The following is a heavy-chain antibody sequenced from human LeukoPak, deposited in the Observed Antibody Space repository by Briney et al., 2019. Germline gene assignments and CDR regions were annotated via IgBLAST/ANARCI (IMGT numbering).Heavy chain of an antibody. CDR1: GYTITSYD. Sequence: ASVKVSCKASGYTITSYDINWVRQASGQGLEWMGRMDPKSGNTGYAQKLQGRLTMTRNTSISTAYMELSSLSSEDTAVYCCARGVRRAAYSGYENYYYYYMDVWGKGTTVTVSS. CDR2: MDPKSGNT. D-gene: IGHD5-12*01. CDR3: ARGVRRAAYSGYENYYYYYMDV. J-gene: IGHJ6*03. V-gene: IGHV1-8*01.